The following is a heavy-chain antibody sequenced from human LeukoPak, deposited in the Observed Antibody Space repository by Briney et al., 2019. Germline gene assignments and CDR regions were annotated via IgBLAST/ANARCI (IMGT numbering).Heavy chain of an antibody. CDR1: GFTFSSYW. CDR3: AKGRVRITMIVVLYNWFDP. V-gene: IGHV3-48*01. CDR2: ISSIGSTI. J-gene: IGHJ5*02. D-gene: IGHD3-22*01. Sequence: QAGGSLRLSCAASGFTFSSYWMHWVRQAPGKGLEWVSSISSIGSTIYYADSVKGRFTISRDNAKNSLYLQMNSLRVEDTAVYYCAKGRVRITMIVVLYNWFDPWGQGTLVTVSS.